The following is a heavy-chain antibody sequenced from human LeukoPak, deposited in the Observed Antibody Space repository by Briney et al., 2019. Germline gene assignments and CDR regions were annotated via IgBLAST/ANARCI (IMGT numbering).Heavy chain of an antibody. Sequence: GGSLRLSCAASGFTFSSYDMHWVRQATGKGLEWVSAIGTAGDTYYPGSVKGRFTISRENAKNSLYLQMNSLRAGDTAVYYCARVRNLYSSSWLPLAYWGQGTLVTVSS. CDR1: GFTFSSYD. CDR3: ARVRNLYSSSWLPLAY. J-gene: IGHJ4*02. CDR2: IGTAGDT. D-gene: IGHD6-13*01. V-gene: IGHV3-13*01.